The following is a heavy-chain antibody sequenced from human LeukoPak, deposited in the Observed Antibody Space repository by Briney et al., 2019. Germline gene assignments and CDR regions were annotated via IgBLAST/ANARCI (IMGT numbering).Heavy chain of an antibody. J-gene: IGHJ5*02. CDR3: ARRRTGRLVRGVTYNWFDP. D-gene: IGHD3-10*01. CDR2: INPNSGGT. V-gene: IGHV1-2*02. CDR1: GYTFTGYY. Sequence: GASVKVSCKASGYTFTGYYMHWVRQAPGQGLEWMGWINPNSGGTNYAQKFQGRVTMTRDTSISTAYMELSRLRSDDTAVYYCARRRTGRLVRGVTYNWFDPWGQRTLVTVSS.